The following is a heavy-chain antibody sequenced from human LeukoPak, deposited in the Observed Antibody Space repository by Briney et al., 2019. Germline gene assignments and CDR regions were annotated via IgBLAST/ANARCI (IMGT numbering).Heavy chain of an antibody. CDR3: ARDPYGDYYFDS. CDR1: GFTFSSYA. Sequence: GGSLRLCCAASGFTFSSYAMNWVRQAPGKGLEWVSGISGNGDSTYYADSVKGRFTISRDNSRNRMYLQMYSLRAEDSAIFYCARDPYGDYYFDSWGQGTLVTVSS. J-gene: IGHJ4*02. D-gene: IGHD4-17*01. CDR2: ISGNGDST. V-gene: IGHV3-23*01.